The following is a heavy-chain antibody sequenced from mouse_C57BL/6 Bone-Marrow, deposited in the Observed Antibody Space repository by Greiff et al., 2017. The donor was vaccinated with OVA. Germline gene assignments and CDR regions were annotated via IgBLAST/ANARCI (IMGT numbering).Heavy chain of an antibody. J-gene: IGHJ1*03. Sequence: QVQLQQSGAELVRPGTSVKVSCKASGYAFTNYLIEWVKQRPGQGLEWIGVINPGSGGTNYNEKCKGKATLTADKSSSTAYMQLSSLTSEDSAVYFCARGEDYYGSRSWYFDVWGTGTTVTVSS. CDR2: INPGSGGT. V-gene: IGHV1-54*01. D-gene: IGHD1-1*01. CDR3: ARGEDYYGSRSWYFDV. CDR1: GYAFTNYL.